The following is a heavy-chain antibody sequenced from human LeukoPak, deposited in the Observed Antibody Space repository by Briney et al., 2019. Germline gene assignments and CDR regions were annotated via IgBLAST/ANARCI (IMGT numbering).Heavy chain of an antibody. V-gene: IGHV3-33*01. CDR1: EFAFTTYG. Sequence: GGSLRLSCAASEFAFTTYGMHWVRQAPGKGLEWVAFIYYDGSNIYYADYVKGRFTISRDISKNTLYLQMDSLRAEDTAIYYCARDWKTNSFDYWGQGTLVTVSS. CDR3: ARDWKTNSFDY. J-gene: IGHJ4*02. CDR2: IYYDGSNI. D-gene: IGHD1-1*01.